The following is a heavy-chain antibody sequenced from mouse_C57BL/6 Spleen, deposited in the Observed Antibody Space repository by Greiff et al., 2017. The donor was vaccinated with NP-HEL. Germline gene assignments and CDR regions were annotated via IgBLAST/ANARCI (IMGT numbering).Heavy chain of an antibody. Sequence: EVQLQQSFAELVKPGASVKLSCTASGFNIKDYYMHWVKQRTEQGLEWIGRTSRDDGETKYAPQFQGKATITADTSSNTAYLQLSSLTSEDTAVYYCARHYGSSHWYFDVWGTGTTVTVSS. V-gene: IGHV14-2*01. CDR1: GFNIKDYY. D-gene: IGHD1-1*01. CDR2: TSRDDGET. J-gene: IGHJ1*03. CDR3: ARHYGSSHWYFDV.